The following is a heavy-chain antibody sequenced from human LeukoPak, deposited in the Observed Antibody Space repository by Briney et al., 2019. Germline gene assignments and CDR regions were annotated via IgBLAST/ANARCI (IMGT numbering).Heavy chain of an antibody. CDR1: GGSFSGYY. CDR3: ARGWRITMVRGVIPNRYFDY. D-gene: IGHD3-10*01. V-gene: IGHV4-34*01. J-gene: IGHJ4*02. CDR2: SNHSGST. Sequence: SETLSLTCAVYGGSFSGYYWSWIRQPPGKGLEWIGESNHSGSTNYNPSLKSRVTISVDTSKNQFSLKLSSVTAADTAVYYCARGWRITMVRGVIPNRYFDYWGQGTLVTVSS.